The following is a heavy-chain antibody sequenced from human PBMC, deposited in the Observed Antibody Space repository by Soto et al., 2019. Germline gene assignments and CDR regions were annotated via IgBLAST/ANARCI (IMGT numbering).Heavy chain of an antibody. V-gene: IGHV3-30-3*01. J-gene: IGHJ5*02. D-gene: IGHD6-19*01. CDR3: ARGGSWLPSPSWFDP. CDR1: GFTFSSYA. Sequence: QVQLVESGGGVVQPGRSLRLSCAASGFTFSSYAMHWVRQAPGKGLEWVAVISYDGSNKYYADSVKGRFTISRDNSKNTLYLQMNSLRAEDTAVYYCARGGSWLPSPSWFDPWGQGTLVTVSS. CDR2: ISYDGSNK.